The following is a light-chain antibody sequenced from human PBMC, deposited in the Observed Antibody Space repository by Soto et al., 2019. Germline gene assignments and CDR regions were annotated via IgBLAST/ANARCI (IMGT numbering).Light chain of an antibody. V-gene: IGKV3-20*01. CDR2: GAS. J-gene: IGKJ4*01. CDR3: QQYGSSPLT. Sequence: EIVLTQSPGTLSLSPGERATLSCRASQSVSSSHLAWYQQKPGQAPRLLIYGASPRATGVPDRFSGSGSGTDFTFTIRRLESEDFAVYFCQQYGSSPLTFGGGTKVEIK. CDR1: QSVSSSH.